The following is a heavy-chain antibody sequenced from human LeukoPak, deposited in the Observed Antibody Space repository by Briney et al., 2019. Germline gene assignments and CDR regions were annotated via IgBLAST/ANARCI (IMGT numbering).Heavy chain of an antibody. CDR3: ASWDYGPFYYYYYMDV. CDR2: INHSGST. CDR1: GGSFSGYY. J-gene: IGHJ6*03. V-gene: IGHV4-34*01. Sequence: SETLSLTCAVYGGSFSGYYWSWIRQPPGKGLEWIGEINHSGSTNYNPSLKSRVTISVDTSKNQFSLKLSSVTAADTAVYYCASWDYGPFYYYYYMDVWGKGTTVTVSS. D-gene: IGHD4/OR15-4a*01.